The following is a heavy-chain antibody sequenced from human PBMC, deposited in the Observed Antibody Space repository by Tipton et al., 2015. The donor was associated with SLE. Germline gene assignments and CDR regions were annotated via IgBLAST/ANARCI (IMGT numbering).Heavy chain of an antibody. CDR1: GFTFSSYS. Sequence: GSLRLSCAASGFTFSSYSMNWVRQAPGKGLEWVSSISSSSSYIYYADSVKGRFTISRDNAKNSLYLQMNSLRAEDTAVYYCARGSLFVVVVTSWFDPWGQGTLVTVSS. D-gene: IGHD2-15*01. J-gene: IGHJ5*02. CDR2: ISSSSSYI. CDR3: ARGSLFVVVVTSWFDP. V-gene: IGHV3-21*01.